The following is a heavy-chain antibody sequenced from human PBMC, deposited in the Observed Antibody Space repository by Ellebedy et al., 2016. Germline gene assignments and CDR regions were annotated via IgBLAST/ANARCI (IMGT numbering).Heavy chain of an antibody. CDR2: MNPNSGNT. CDR1: GYTFTSYD. J-gene: IGHJ4*02. Sequence: ASVKVSXKASGYTFTSYDINWVRQATGQGLEWMGWMNPNSGNTGYAQKFQGRVTMTRNTSISTAYMELSSLRSEDTAVYYCARARHPDSKEDYWGQGTLVTVSS. CDR3: ARARHPDSKEDY. V-gene: IGHV1-8*01.